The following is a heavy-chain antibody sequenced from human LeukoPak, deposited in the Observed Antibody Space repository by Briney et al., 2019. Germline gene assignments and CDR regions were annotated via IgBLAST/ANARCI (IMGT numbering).Heavy chain of an antibody. J-gene: IGHJ6*02. CDR1: GYTFTSYD. V-gene: IGHV1-8*01. CDR3: ARGEGNHYGMDV. D-gene: IGHD4-23*01. CDR2: MNPNSGNT. Sequence: GASVTVSFKASGYTFTSYDINWVRQATGQGLEWMGWMNPNSGNTGYAQKFQGRVTMTRNTSISTAYMELSSLRSEDTAVYYCARGEGNHYGMDVWGQGTTVTVSS.